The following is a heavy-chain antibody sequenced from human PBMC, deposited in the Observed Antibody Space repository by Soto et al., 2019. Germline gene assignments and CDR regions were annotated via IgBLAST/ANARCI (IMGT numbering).Heavy chain of an antibody. V-gene: IGHV3-23*01. CDR2: ISGSGGST. CDR1: GFTFSSYA. D-gene: IGHD3-3*01. J-gene: IGHJ4*02. Sequence: EVQLLESGGGLVQPGGSLRLSCAASGFTFSSYAMSWVRQAPGKGLEWVSAISGSGGSTYYADSVKGRFTISRDNSKNTLYLQMNSLRAEDTDVYDCAKVTHVLRFYGNCDYWGQGTLVTVSS. CDR3: AKVTHVLRFYGNCDY.